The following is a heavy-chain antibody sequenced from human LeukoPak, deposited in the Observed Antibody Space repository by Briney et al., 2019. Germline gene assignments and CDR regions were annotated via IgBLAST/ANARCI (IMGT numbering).Heavy chain of an antibody. Sequence: ASVRVSCTASVYTFTRYDINWVRQATGQGLEWMGWMNPNSGNTGYAQKFQGRVTMTRTTSISTAYMELSSLRSEDTAVYYCARGNRDEIYYYYYMDVWGKGTPVTVSS. CDR1: VYTFTRYD. CDR2: MNPNSGNT. V-gene: IGHV1-8*01. CDR3: ARGNRDEIYYYYYMDV. D-gene: IGHD1-14*01. J-gene: IGHJ6*03.